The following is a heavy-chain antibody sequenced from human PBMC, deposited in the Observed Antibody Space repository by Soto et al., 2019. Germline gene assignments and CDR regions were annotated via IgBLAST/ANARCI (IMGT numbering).Heavy chain of an antibody. CDR3: ARERGGYNRGDFEF. CDR1: GGTFSSYA. Sequence: QVQLVQSGAEAKRPGSSVKVSCKASGGTFSSYAISWVRQAPGQGLEWLGGIIPSFGTGNYQQNFQGRLTITADEYTSTVYMELSGLTSGDTAVYYCARERGGYNRGDFEFWGQGTLVTVSS. J-gene: IGHJ4*02. V-gene: IGHV1-69*01. D-gene: IGHD5-12*01. CDR2: IIPSFGTG.